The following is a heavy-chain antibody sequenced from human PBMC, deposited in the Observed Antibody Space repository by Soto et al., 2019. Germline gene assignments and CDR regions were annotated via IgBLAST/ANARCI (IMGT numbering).Heavy chain of an antibody. CDR2: INHSGST. D-gene: IGHD3-16*01. V-gene: IGHV4-34*01. CDR3: ARGGGNYYRDV. J-gene: IGHJ6*03. Sequence: SETLSLTCAVYGGSFSGYYWSWIRQPPGKGLEWIGEINHSGSTNCNPSLKSRVSISVDTSKNQFSLKLSSVTAADPAVYYCARGGGNYYRDVGGKGTRVPVSS. CDR1: GGSFSGYY.